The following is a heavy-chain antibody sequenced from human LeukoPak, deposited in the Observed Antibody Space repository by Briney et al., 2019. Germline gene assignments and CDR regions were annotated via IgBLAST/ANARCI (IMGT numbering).Heavy chain of an antibody. D-gene: IGHD2-2*01. J-gene: IGHJ4*02. Sequence: GGSLRLSCAGSGFTFSNYWISWVRQAPGKGLEWVANIKKDGSEKYYVDSVKGRFTISRDNAKKSLYLQMNSLRAEDTAVYYCARDPGYCDNTSCYAANFDYWGQGTLVAVSS. CDR2: IKKDGSEK. V-gene: IGHV3-7*01. CDR1: GFTFSNYW. CDR3: ARDPGYCDNTSCYAANFDY.